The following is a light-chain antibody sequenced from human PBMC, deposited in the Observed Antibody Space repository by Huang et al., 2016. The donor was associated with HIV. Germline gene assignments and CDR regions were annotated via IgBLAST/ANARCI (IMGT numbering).Light chain of an antibody. CDR1: QSVSIY. Sequence: EIVLTQSPATLSLSPGERATLSCRASQSVSIYLAWYQQKPGQPPRLLIYGASNRATGTPARFTGSGSGTDFTLTISSLEPEDFAVYYCQQRSNWPFSFGGGTKVEIK. V-gene: IGKV3-11*01. CDR3: QQRSNWPFS. CDR2: GAS. J-gene: IGKJ4*01.